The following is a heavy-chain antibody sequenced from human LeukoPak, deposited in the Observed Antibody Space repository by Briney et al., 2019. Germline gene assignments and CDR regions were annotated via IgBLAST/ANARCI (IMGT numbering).Heavy chain of an antibody. CDR3: AREHLERVLMVYAYNWFDP. V-gene: IGHV3-7*01. J-gene: IGHJ5*02. CDR2: IKQDGSEK. CDR1: GFTFSSYW. Sequence: PGGSLRLSCAASGFTFSSYWMSWVRQAPGKGREWVANIKQDGSEKNYVDSVKGRFTISRDNAKNSLYLQMNSLRAEDTAVYYCAREHLERVLMVYAYNWFDPWGQGTLVTVSS. D-gene: IGHD2-8*01.